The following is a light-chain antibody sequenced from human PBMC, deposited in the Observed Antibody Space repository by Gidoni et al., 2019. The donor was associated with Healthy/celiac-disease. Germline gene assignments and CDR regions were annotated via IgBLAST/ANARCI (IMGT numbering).Light chain of an antibody. J-gene: IGKJ3*01. CDR2: AAS. V-gene: IGKV1-39*01. CDR3: QLSYNILT. CDR1: QSIGGY. Sequence: DVQMTQSPPFLSASVGDRVTITCRASQSIGGYLNWYQLKSGKAPELLIYAASTLRHGVPSRFSGSGSGTDFTLTISSLQPDDFATYYCQLSYNILTFXPXTKVDMK.